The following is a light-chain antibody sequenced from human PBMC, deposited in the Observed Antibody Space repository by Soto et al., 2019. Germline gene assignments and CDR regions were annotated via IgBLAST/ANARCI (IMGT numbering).Light chain of an antibody. Sequence: SYELTQPPSVSVAPGQTASITCWGDNIGIKAVHWYKQKAGQAPELVVYSDRDRPSGIPGRFSGSNSGSTATLTISRVEAGDEVDYYCQVRESPSDHSVVFGGGTKLTVL. J-gene: IGLJ3*02. CDR1: NIGIKA. V-gene: IGLV3-21*02. CDR2: SDR. CDR3: QVRESPSDHSVV.